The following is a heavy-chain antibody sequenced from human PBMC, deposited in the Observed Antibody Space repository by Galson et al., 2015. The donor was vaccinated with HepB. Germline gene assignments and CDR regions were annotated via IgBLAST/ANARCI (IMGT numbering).Heavy chain of an antibody. D-gene: IGHD3-10*01. V-gene: IGHV3-23*01. CDR2: ITVSGGST. Sequence: SLRLSCAASGFTFSNYAMSWVRQAPGKGLEWVSSITVSGGSTYHGDSVKGRFTISRDNSKDTLYLQMNSLRAEDTAVYYCAKSGWFGESHFHSFDYLGQGPLVTVSS. CDR1: GFTFSNYA. J-gene: IGHJ4*02. CDR3: AKSGWFGESHFHSFDY.